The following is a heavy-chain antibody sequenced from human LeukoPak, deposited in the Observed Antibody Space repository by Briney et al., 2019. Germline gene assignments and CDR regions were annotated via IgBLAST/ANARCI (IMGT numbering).Heavy chain of an antibody. D-gene: IGHD5-18*01. Sequence: GASVKVSCKASGGTFSSYAISWVRQAPGQGLEWMGGIIPIFGTASYAQKFQGRVTITADESTSTAYMELSTLRSEDTAVYYWATQGYTFVPSGRYYYHMDVWGKGTTVTVSS. CDR1: GGTFSSYA. V-gene: IGHV1-69*13. CDR3: ATQGYTFVPSGRYYYHMDV. CDR2: IIPIFGTA. J-gene: IGHJ6*03.